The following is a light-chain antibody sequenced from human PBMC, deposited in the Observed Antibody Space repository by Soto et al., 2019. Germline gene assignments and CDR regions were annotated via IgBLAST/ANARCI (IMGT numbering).Light chain of an antibody. V-gene: IGKV1-8*01. CDR1: QGISSY. CDR2: AAS. J-gene: IGKJ3*01. CDR3: QQCYSYPRIT. Sequence: AIRMTQSPSSFSASTGDRVTITCRASQGISSYLAWYQQKPGKAPKLLIYAASTLQSGVPSRFSGSGSGTDFTLTISCLQSEDFATYYCQQCYSYPRITFGPGTKVDIK.